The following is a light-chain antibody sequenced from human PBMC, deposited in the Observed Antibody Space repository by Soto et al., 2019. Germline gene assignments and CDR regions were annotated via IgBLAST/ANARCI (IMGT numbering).Light chain of an antibody. CDR1: QSVSSSF. CDR2: GAS. V-gene: IGKV3-20*01. J-gene: IGKJ3*01. Sequence: EIVLTRSPGTLSLSPGERATLSCRASQSVSSSFLAWYQQKPGQSPRLLIYGASSRATGIPDRFSGSGSGTDFTLTITRLEPEDFAVYYCHHYGKSPIYTFGPGTKVDIK. CDR3: HHYGKSPIYT.